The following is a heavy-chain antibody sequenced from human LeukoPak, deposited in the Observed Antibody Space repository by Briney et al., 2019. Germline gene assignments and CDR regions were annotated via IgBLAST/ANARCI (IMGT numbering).Heavy chain of an antibody. CDR3: ARDRGQEWFDP. CDR2: IYYSGST. J-gene: IGHJ5*02. CDR1: GGSISSYY. D-gene: IGHD3-10*01. V-gene: IGHV4-59*12. Sequence: SETLSLTCTVSGGSISSYYWSWIRQPPGKGLEWIGYIYYSGSTNYNPSLKSRVTMSVDTSKKQFSLKLSSVTAADTAVYYCARDRGQEWFDPWGQGTLVTVSS.